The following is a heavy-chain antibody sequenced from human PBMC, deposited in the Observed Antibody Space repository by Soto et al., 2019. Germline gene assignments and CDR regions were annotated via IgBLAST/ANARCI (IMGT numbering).Heavy chain of an antibody. D-gene: IGHD2-15*01. CDR3: ARCYCSVGSCYACWHLDL. Sequence: QVQLVQSVAAVKKPGASVKVSFQASGYHLTNYAIRWVRQAPGQGLEWMGWISASTRNTDQAQNFQGRVTMTIDTSTNTANMELRRLRSDDTAVYYCARCYCSVGSCYACWHLDLWGRGTLVTVSS. V-gene: IGHV1-18*01. CDR1: GYHLTNYA. J-gene: IGHJ2*01. CDR2: ISASTRNT.